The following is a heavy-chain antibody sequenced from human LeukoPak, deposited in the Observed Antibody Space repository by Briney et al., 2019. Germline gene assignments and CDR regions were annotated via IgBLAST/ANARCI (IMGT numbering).Heavy chain of an antibody. CDR2: IKSKTDGETT. J-gene: IGHJ4*02. D-gene: IGHD3-10*01. V-gene: IGHV3-15*01. CDR3: TTDLGTYYHGSQRLIPIDY. Sequence: GGSLRLSCVDSGFTFTNAWVSWVRQAPGKGLEWIGRIKSKTDGETTNYAEPVRGRFTISRDDSKSAVYLQMNSLKIEDTAVYYCTTDLGTYYHGSQRLIPIDYWGQGTLVTVSS. CDR1: GFTFTNAW.